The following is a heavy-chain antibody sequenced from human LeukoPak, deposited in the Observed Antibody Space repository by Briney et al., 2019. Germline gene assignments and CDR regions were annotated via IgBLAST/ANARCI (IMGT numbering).Heavy chain of an antibody. V-gene: IGHV3-9*03. CDR3: TKDGDYYGSGSHFDY. Sequence: GGSLRLSCAASGFTFDDYAMHWVRQAPGKGLEWVSGISWNSGSIVYADSVKGRFTISRDNAKNSLYLQMNSLRAEDMALYYCTKDGDYYGSGSHFDYWGQGTLVTVSS. J-gene: IGHJ4*02. CDR1: GFTFDDYA. D-gene: IGHD3-10*01. CDR2: ISWNSGSI.